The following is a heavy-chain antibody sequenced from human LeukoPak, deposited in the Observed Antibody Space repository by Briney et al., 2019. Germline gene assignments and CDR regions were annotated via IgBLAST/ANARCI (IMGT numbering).Heavy chain of an antibody. CDR3: TTDLSRRWYWEEAFDI. CDR1: GFTFSNAW. D-gene: IGHD6-13*01. CDR2: IKSKTDGGTT. V-gene: IGHV3-15*01. Sequence: GGSLRLSCAASGFTFSNAWMSWVRQAPGKGLEWVGRIKSKTDGGTTDYAAPVKGRFTISRDDSKNRLYLQMNSLKTEDTAVYYCTTDLSRRWYWEEAFDIWGEGTMVTVSS. J-gene: IGHJ3*02.